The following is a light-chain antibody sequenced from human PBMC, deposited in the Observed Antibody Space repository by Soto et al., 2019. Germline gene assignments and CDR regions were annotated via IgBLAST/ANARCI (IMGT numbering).Light chain of an antibody. V-gene: IGKV1-5*01. CDR2: DAS. CDR1: QSITVW. Sequence: DIQMTQSPSTVSASVGDRVTITCRASQSITVWLAWYQQKPGKAPKLLIYDASILYSGVPSRFSGSGSGTEFTLTISSLQPDDFAIYYCQQYSDSPGTFGQGTKVGIK. CDR3: QQYSDSPGT. J-gene: IGKJ1*01.